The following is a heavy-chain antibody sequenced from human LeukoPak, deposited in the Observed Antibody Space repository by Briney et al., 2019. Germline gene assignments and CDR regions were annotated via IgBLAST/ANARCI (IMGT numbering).Heavy chain of an antibody. CDR2: MNPNSGNT. V-gene: IGHV1-8*01. Sequence: ASVKVSCKASGYTFTSYDIDWVRQATGQGLEWMGWMNPNSGNTGYAQKFQGRVTMTRNTSISTAYMELSSLRSEDTAVYYCAINPIAVAGRGFDYWGQGTLVTVSS. D-gene: IGHD6-19*01. CDR1: GYTFTSYD. CDR3: AINPIAVAGRGFDY. J-gene: IGHJ4*02.